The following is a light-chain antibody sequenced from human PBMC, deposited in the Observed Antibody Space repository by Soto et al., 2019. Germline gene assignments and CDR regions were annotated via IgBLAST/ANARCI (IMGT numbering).Light chain of an antibody. V-gene: IGKV3-20*01. J-gene: IGKJ1*01. Sequence: EIVLTQSPGTLSLSPGERATLSCRASQSVSNNYLAWYQQKPGQAPRLIIYGAYNRATGIPDRFSGSGSGTDFTLTITRLEPEDFAVYYCQQYVTSSPRTCGQGTKVDIK. CDR1: QSVSNNY. CDR2: GAY. CDR3: QQYVTSSPRT.